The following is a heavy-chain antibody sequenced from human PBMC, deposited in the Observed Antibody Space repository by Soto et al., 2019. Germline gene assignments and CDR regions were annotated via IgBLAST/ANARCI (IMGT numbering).Heavy chain of an antibody. CDR2: IYYSGPT. Sequence: RSLTCTVSGGSVSRDSNFWSWIRQPPGKGLEWIGYIYYSGPTRYNPSLESRVTISIDSSKNQVSLNLTSVTAADTAVYYCARGYSYYAHWGRGALVTVSS. CDR3: ARGYSYYAH. CDR1: GGSVSRDSNF. D-gene: IGHD1-26*01. V-gene: IGHV4-61*01. J-gene: IGHJ4*02.